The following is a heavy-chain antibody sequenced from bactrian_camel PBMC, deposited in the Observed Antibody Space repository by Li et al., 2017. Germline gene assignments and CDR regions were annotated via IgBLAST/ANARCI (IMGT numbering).Heavy chain of an antibody. Sequence: HVQLVESGGGSVQAGGSLRLSCAASGNTNFRKCIGWFRQAPGKQREGVAVLERYGRTRVEDSVRGRFTVSIDNAKSTMYLQMNDLKPEDTAIYYCAAATGRRQWVGCGSLQSYNHWGQGTQVTVS. V-gene: IGHV3S53*01. J-gene: IGHJ4*01. CDR2: LERYGRT. D-gene: IGHD3*01. CDR3: AAATGRRQWVGCGSLQSYNH. CDR1: GNTNFRKC.